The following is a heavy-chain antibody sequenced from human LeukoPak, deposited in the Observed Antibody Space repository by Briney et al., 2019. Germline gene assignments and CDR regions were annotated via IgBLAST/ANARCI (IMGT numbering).Heavy chain of an antibody. CDR3: ARRSSGWYGGAFDI. Sequence: GASVKVSCKASGYTFTGYYMHWVRQAPGQGLEWMGWISAYNGNTNYAQKLQGRVTMTTDTSTSTAYMELRSLRSDDTAVYYCARRSSGWYGGAFDIWGQGTMVTVSS. J-gene: IGHJ3*02. CDR1: GYTFTGYY. D-gene: IGHD6-19*01. V-gene: IGHV1-18*04. CDR2: ISAYNGNT.